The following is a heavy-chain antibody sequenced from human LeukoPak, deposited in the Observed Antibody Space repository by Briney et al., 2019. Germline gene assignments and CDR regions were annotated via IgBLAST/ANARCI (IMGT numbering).Heavy chain of an antibody. Sequence: SETLPLTCTVSGGSISSYYWSWIRQPAGKGLEWIGRIYTSGSTNYNPSLKSRVTMSVDTSKNQFSLKLSSVTAADTAVYYCARDHSSVLWFQNGFDPWGQGTLVTVSS. D-gene: IGHD3-10*01. V-gene: IGHV4-4*07. J-gene: IGHJ5*02. CDR3: ARDHSSVLWFQNGFDP. CDR1: GGSISSYY. CDR2: IYTSGST.